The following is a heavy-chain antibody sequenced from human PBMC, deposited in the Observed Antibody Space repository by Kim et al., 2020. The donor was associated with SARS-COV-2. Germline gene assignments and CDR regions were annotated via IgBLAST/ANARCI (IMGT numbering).Heavy chain of an antibody. D-gene: IGHD3-22*01. Sequence: GGSLRLSCAASGFTFSSYAMHWVRQAPGKGLEWVAVISYDGSNKYYADSVKGRFTISRDNSKNTLYLQMNSLRAEDTAVYYCARGRYYYDSVIQGWFDPWGQGTLVTVSS. V-gene: IGHV3-30-3*01. CDR3: ARGRYYYDSVIQGWFDP. CDR2: ISYDGSNK. CDR1: GFTFSSYA. J-gene: IGHJ5*02.